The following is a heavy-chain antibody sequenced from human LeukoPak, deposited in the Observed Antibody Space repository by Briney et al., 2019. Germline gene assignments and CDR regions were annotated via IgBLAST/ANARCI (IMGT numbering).Heavy chain of an antibody. D-gene: IGHD1-26*01. Sequence: GGSLRLSCAVSGFTFSSYAMSWVRQAPGKGLEWVSGIDASGGSTYYADSVKGRFTISRDNSKNTLYLQMNSLRAEDTAVYYCAKDGSKDVRLFDYWGQGTLVTVSS. CDR3: AKDGSKDVRLFDY. CDR1: GFTFSSYA. V-gene: IGHV3-23*01. J-gene: IGHJ4*02. CDR2: IDASGGST.